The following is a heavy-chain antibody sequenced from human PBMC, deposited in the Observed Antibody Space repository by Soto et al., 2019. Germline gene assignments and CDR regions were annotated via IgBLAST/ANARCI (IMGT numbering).Heavy chain of an antibody. D-gene: IGHD2-2*01. Sequence: GGSLRLSCAASGFTFSSYAMSWVRQAPGKGLEWVSAISGSGGSTYYAESVKGRFTISRDNSKKTLYLQMNSLRAEDTAVYYCAKTRYCSSTSCYEANWFDPWGQGTLVTVSS. CDR3: AKTRYCSSTSCYEANWFDP. V-gene: IGHV3-23*01. CDR2: ISGSGGST. CDR1: GFTFSSYA. J-gene: IGHJ5*02.